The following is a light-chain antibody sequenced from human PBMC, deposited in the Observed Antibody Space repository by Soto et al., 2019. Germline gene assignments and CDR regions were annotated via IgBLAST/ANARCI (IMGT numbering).Light chain of an antibody. CDR1: SGSIASNY. Sequence: NFMLTQPHSVSESPGKTVTISCTGSSGSIASNYVQWYQQRPGSAPTTVIYEDNQRPSGVPDRFSGSIDSSSNSASLTISGLKTEDEADHYCQSYDSSINYVFGTGTKLTVL. CDR2: EDN. V-gene: IGLV6-57*02. J-gene: IGLJ1*01. CDR3: QSYDSSINYV.